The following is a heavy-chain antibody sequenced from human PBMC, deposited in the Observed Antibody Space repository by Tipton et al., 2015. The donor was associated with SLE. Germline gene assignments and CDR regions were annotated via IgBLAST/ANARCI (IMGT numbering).Heavy chain of an antibody. CDR3: ARRKYYYMDV. CDR2: RFSVGST. CDR1: GDSFYSSHDQ. Sequence: TLSLTCSVSGDSFYSSHDQWDWIRQSPGKGLEWIGSRFSVGSTYYNPSLKSRVTISVDMSKSQFSLNLNLVTAADTAIYYCARRKYYYMDVWGKGATVTVSS. V-gene: IGHV4-39*01. J-gene: IGHJ6*03.